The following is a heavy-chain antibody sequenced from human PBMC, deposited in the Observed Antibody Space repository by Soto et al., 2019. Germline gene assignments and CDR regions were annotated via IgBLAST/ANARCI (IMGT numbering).Heavy chain of an antibody. CDR1: GFTFSSYA. D-gene: IGHD6-6*01. V-gene: IGHV3-30-3*01. CDR3: ARGSSFHYYYGMDV. CDR2: ISYDGSNK. J-gene: IGHJ6*02. Sequence: ESGGGVVQPGRSLRLSCAASGFTFSSYAMHWVRQAPGKGLEWVAVISYDGSNKYYADSVKGRFTISRDNSKNTLYLQMNSLRAEDTAVYYCARGSSFHYYYGMDVWGQGTTVTVSS.